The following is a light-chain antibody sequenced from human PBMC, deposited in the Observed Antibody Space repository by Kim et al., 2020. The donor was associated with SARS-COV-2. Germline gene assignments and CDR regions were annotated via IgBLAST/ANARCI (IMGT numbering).Light chain of an antibody. Sequence: GGTVTLTCRLRAGSVPTSYYPSWYQQTPGQAPRTLIYSTNTRSSGVPDRFSGSILGNKAALTITGAQADDESDYYCVLYMGSGIWVFGGGTQLTVL. V-gene: IGLV8-61*01. CDR2: STN. CDR1: AGSVPTSYY. CDR3: VLYMGSGIWV. J-gene: IGLJ3*02.